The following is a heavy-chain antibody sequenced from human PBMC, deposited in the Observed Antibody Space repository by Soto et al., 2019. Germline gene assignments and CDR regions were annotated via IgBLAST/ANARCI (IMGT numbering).Heavy chain of an antibody. CDR1: GFTFSNYA. CDR2: ISGSGGST. Sequence: EVQLLESGGGLVQPGGSLRLSCAASGFTFSNYAMTWVRQAPGKGLEWVSAISGSGGSTYYADSVKGRFTISRDNSKNTLYLPMGSLRGEDTAVYYCANPPPTMESTIYYYYGMDVWGQGTTVTVSS. V-gene: IGHV3-23*01. J-gene: IGHJ6*02. CDR3: ANPPPTMESTIYYYYGMDV. D-gene: IGHD1-26*01.